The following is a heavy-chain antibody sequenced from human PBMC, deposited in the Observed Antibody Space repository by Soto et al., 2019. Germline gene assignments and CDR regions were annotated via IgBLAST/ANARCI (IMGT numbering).Heavy chain of an antibody. CDR3: AKDVLGLSRVSY. CDR1: GFTLSSYA. V-gene: IGHV3-23*01. CDR2: ISGSGGST. D-gene: IGHD2-8*01. J-gene: IGHJ4*02. Sequence: GGSLRLSCAASGFTLSSYAMSWVRQAPGKGLEWVSAISGSGGSTYYADSVKGRFTISRDNSKNTLYLQMNSLRAEDTAVYYCAKDVLGLSRVSYWGQGTLVTVSS.